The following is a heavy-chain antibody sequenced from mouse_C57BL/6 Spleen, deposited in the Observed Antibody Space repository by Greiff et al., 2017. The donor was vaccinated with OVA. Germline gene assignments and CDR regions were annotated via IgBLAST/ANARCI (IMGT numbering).Heavy chain of an antibody. V-gene: IGHV14-4*01. J-gene: IGHJ2*01. D-gene: IGHD1-1*01. CDR3: TTPGGSSYYFDY. CDR1: GFNIKDDY. CDR2: IDPENGDT. Sequence: EVQRVESGAELVRPGASVKLSCTASGFNIKDDYMHWVKQRPEQGLEWIGWIDPENGDTEYASKFQGKATITADTSSNTAYLQLSSLTSEDTAVYYCTTPGGSSYYFDYWGQGTTLTVSS.